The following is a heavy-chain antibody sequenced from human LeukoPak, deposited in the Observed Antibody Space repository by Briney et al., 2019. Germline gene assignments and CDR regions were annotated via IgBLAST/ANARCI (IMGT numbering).Heavy chain of an antibody. CDR3: ARVGNDAFDI. Sequence: SETLSLTCAVYGGSFSGYYWSWIRQPPGKGLEWIGEINHSGSTNYNPSLKSRVTISLDTSKNQFSLKLSSVTAADTAVYYCARVGNDAFDIWGQGTMVTVSS. CDR2: INHSGST. CDR1: GGSFSGYY. V-gene: IGHV4-34*01. J-gene: IGHJ3*02.